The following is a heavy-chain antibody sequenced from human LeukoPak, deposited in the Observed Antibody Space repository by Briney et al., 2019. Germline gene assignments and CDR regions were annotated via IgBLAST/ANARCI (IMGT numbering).Heavy chain of an antibody. CDR3: ARFPRGYTSGWYFDY. V-gene: IGHV3-74*01. Sequence: GGSLRLSCAGSGVAFGDYGMSWVRQAPGKGLVWVSGINGDGSSTSHADSVKGRFTISRDNAKNTLYLQMNSLRAEDTAVNYCARFPRGYTSGWYFDYWGQGTLVTVSS. D-gene: IGHD6-19*01. CDR2: INGDGSST. J-gene: IGHJ4*02. CDR1: GVAFGDYG.